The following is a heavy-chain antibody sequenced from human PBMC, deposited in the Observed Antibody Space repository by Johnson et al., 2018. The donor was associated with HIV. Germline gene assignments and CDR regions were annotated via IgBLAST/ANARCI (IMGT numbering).Heavy chain of an antibody. CDR2: IYSGGGT. J-gene: IGHJ3*02. Sequence: VQVVESGGGLIQPGGSLRLSCAASGFTVSSNYMSWVRQAPGKGLEWVSLIYSGGGTYYADSVKGRFTISRDNSKNTLYLQMNSLRAEDTAVYYCARDTTTVDLGAFDIWGQGTMVTVSS. V-gene: IGHV3-53*01. CDR3: ARDTTTVDLGAFDI. CDR1: GFTVSSNY. D-gene: IGHD4-23*01.